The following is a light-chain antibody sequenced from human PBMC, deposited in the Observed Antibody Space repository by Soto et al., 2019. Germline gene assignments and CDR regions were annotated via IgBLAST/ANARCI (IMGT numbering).Light chain of an antibody. Sequence: IQLTQSPSSLSASVGDRVTITCRASQGIRDYLAWYQQKSGKAPKLLIYAASILEIGVPSRFSGSGSGRDFTLTISSLQPEDFATYYCHQLHSYPFTFGPGAKVDI. V-gene: IGKV1-9*01. CDR1: QGIRDY. J-gene: IGKJ3*01. CDR2: AAS. CDR3: HQLHSYPFT.